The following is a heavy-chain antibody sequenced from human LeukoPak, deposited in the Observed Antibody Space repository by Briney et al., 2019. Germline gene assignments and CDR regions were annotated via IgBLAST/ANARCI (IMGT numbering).Heavy chain of an antibody. CDR3: ARDSGTTGEVKFDP. CDR1: GGSISSYY. V-gene: IGHV4-4*07. D-gene: IGHD3-10*01. Sequence: SEALSLTCTVSGGSISSYYWSWIRQPAGKGLEWIGRIYRSGSTDYNPSLTSRVTMSVDTSKNKFSLKLRSVPAADTAVYYCARDSGTTGEVKFDPWGQGTLVTVSS. CDR2: IYRSGST. J-gene: IGHJ5*02.